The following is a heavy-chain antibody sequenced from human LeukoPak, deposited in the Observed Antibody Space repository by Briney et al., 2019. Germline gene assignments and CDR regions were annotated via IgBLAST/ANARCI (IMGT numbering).Heavy chain of an antibody. J-gene: IGHJ4*02. CDR3: ARGIAAAGTRNWGLFDY. D-gene: IGHD6-13*01. Sequence: SVKVSCKASGGTFSSYAISWVRQAPGQGLEWMGGIIPIFGTANYAQKFQGRVTITADESTSTAYMELSSLRSEDTAVYYCARGIAAAGTRNWGLFDYWGQGTLVTVSS. V-gene: IGHV1-69*13. CDR2: IIPIFGTA. CDR1: GGTFSSYA.